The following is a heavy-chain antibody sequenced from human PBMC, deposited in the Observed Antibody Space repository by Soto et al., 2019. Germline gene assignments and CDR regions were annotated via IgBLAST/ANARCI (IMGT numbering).Heavy chain of an antibody. V-gene: IGHV4-39*01. CDR3: ARQLTSEEEKEMARPSQWGNWFDP. CDR1: GGSISSSSYY. Sequence: SETLSLTCTVSGGSISSSSYYWGWIRQPPGKGLEWIGSIYYSGSTYYNPSLKSRVTISVDTSKNQFSLKLSSVTAADTAVYYCARQLTSEEEKEMARPSQWGNWFDPWGQGTLVTVSS. CDR2: IYYSGST. J-gene: IGHJ5*02. D-gene: IGHD3-16*01.